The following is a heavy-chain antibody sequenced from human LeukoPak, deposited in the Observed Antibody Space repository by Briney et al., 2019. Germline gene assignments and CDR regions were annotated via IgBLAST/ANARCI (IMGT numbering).Heavy chain of an antibody. Sequence: GASVKVSCKASGGTFSSYAISWVRQAPGQGLEWMGGIIPIFGTANYAQKFQGRVTITADESTSTAYMELSSLRSEDTAVYYCARATYGSGSYYNYAFDIWGQGTMVTVSS. CDR1: GGTFSSYA. D-gene: IGHD3-10*01. V-gene: IGHV1-69*13. J-gene: IGHJ3*02. CDR2: IIPIFGTA. CDR3: ARATYGSGSYYNYAFDI.